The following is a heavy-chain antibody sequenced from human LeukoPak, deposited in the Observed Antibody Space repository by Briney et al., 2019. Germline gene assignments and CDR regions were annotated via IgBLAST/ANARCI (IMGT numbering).Heavy chain of an antibody. Sequence: ASVKVSCKASGYTFTDYYIHWVRQAPGQGLEWMGGIIPTFGTANYAQKLQGRVTITADESTSTAYMELSSLRSEDTAVYYCARGEGSFSSSSWLVYWGQGTLVTVSS. CDR2: IIPTFGTA. D-gene: IGHD6-13*01. CDR3: ARGEGSFSSSSWLVY. J-gene: IGHJ4*02. CDR1: GYTFTDYY. V-gene: IGHV1-69*13.